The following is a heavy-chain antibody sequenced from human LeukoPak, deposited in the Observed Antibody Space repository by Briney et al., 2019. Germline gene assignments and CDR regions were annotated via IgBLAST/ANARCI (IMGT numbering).Heavy chain of an antibody. Sequence: PSETLSLTCTVSGGSMSSRYWSWIWQPPGKGLEWIGYVYYSGTTNSNPSLKSRVTISVDTSKNQFSLNLRSVTAADTAVYYCARDVARSGDLFGWFDPWGQGTLVIVSS. D-gene: IGHD3-10*01. CDR2: VYYSGTT. V-gene: IGHV4-59*11. CDR3: ARDVARSGDLFGWFDP. J-gene: IGHJ5*02. CDR1: GGSMSSRY.